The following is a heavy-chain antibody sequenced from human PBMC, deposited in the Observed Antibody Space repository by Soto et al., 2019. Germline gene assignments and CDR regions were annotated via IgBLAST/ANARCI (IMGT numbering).Heavy chain of an antibody. V-gene: IGHV4-39*01. CDR2: IYYSGST. CDR1: GGSISSSSYY. CDR3: ARQHITIFGVVTHFDY. Sequence: PSETLSRTCTVSGGSISSSSYYWGWIRQPPGKGLEWIGSIYYSGSTYYNPSRKSRVTISVDTSKNQLSLKLSSVTAADTAVYYCARQHITIFGVVTHFDYWGPGTLVTVSS. J-gene: IGHJ4*02. D-gene: IGHD3-3*01.